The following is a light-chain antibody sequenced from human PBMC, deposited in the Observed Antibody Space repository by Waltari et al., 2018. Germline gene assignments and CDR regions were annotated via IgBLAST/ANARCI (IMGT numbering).Light chain of an antibody. CDR2: ENN. V-gene: IGLV6-57*01. J-gene: IGLJ3*02. CDR3: QSYDTTARV. CDR1: SGRIAANY. Sequence: NFVLTQPHSVSESPETTVTISCTRSSGRIAANYVQSYHQRPGSSPTILIYENNQRPPGVPDRCSGSIDGSSNSASLTISGLKTDDEADYFCQSYDTTARVFGGGTKLTVL.